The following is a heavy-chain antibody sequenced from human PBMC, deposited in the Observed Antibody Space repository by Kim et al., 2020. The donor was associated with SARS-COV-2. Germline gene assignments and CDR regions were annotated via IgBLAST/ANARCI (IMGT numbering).Heavy chain of an antibody. CDR2: FDPEDGET. V-gene: IGHV1-24*01. CDR3: ATSSSWENYYYYYGMDV. CDR1: GYTLTELS. J-gene: IGHJ6*02. D-gene: IGHD6-13*01. Sequence: ASVKVSCKVSGYTLTELSMHWVRQAPGKGLEWMGGFDPEDGETIYAQKFQGRVTMTEDTSTDTAYMELSSLRSEDTAVYYCATSSSWENYYYYYGMDVWGQGTTVTVSS.